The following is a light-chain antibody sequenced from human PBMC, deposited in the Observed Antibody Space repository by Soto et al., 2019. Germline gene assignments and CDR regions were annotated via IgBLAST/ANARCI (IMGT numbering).Light chain of an antibody. V-gene: IGKV1-39*01. CDR1: QSISTY. CDR2: AAS. J-gene: IGKJ4*01. Sequence: DIQMTQSPSSLSASVGDRVTITCRASQSISTYLHWYRQKPGKAPKLLIFAASTLHSGVPSRFSGSGSGTDFTLTISSLQSEDSAIYYCQQCYSPPLTFGGGTKVEIK. CDR3: QQCYSPPLT.